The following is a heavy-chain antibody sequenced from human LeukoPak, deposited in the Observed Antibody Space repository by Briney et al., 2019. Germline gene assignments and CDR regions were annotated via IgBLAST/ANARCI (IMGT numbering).Heavy chain of an antibody. J-gene: IGHJ4*02. D-gene: IGHD5-18*01. CDR2: ISGSGGST. CDR3: ARVWENSHGYGY. V-gene: IGHV3-23*01. CDR1: EFTFSSYA. Sequence: GGSLRLSCAASEFTFSSYAMQWVRQAPGKGLEWVSGISGSGGSTYYADSVKGRFTISRDNSKNTLYLQMNSLRAEDTAVYYCARVWENSHGYGYWGQGTLVTVSS.